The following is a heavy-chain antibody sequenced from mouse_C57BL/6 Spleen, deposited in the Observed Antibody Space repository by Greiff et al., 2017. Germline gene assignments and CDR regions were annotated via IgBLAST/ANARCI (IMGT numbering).Heavy chain of an antibody. D-gene: IGHD6-1*01. V-gene: IGHV6-3*01. CDR3: TGRSSLATDY. J-gene: IGHJ4*01. Sequence: EVQLVESGGGLVQPGGSMKLSCVASGFTFSNYWMNWVRQSPEKGLEWVAQIRLKSDNYATHYAESVKGRFTISRDDSKSSVYLQMNNLRAEDTGIYYCTGRSSLATDYWGQGTSVTVSS. CDR1: GFTFSNYW. CDR2: IRLKSDNYAT.